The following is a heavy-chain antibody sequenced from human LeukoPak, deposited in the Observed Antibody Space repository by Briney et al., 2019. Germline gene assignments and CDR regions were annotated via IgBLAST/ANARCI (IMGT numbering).Heavy chain of an antibody. J-gene: IGHJ4*02. CDR3: ARGALGGAHDY. Sequence: SETLSLTCTVSGGSISSYYWSWIRQPPGKGLEWIGYIYYSASTNYNPSLKSRVTISVDTSKNQFSLKLSSVTAADTAVYYCARGALGGAHDYGGQGTLVTVSS. D-gene: IGHD2-21*01. CDR1: GGSISSYY. V-gene: IGHV4-59*01. CDR2: IYYSAST.